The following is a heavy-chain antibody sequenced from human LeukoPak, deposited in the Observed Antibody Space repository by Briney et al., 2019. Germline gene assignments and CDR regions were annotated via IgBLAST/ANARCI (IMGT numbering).Heavy chain of an antibody. CDR1: GGSISSYY. D-gene: IGHD6-13*01. Sequence: SETLSHTCTVSGGSISSYYWSWIRQPAGKGLEWIGRIYSTGSTNYNPSLKSRVTMSVDTSKNQFSLRLRSVTAADTAVYYCARQIASAGTAGFDFWGQGALVTVSS. J-gene: IGHJ4*02. CDR3: ARQIASAGTAGFDF. CDR2: IYSTGST. V-gene: IGHV4-4*07.